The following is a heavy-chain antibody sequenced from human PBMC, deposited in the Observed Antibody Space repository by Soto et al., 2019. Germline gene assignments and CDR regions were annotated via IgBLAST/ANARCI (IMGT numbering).Heavy chain of an antibody. J-gene: IGHJ4*02. CDR1: GFTFSSYA. CDR2: ISYDGSNK. CDR3: ARDLYYDILTGYYDY. Sequence: VQLLESGGGLVQPGGSLKLSCVASGFTFSSYAMHWVRQAPGKGLEWVAVISYDGSNKYYADSVKGRFTISRDNSKNTLYLQMNSLRAEDTAVYYCARDLYYDILTGYYDYWGQGTLVTVSS. V-gene: IGHV3-30-3*01. D-gene: IGHD3-9*01.